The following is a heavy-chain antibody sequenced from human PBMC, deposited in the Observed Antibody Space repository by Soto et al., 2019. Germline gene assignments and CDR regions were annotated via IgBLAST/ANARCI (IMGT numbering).Heavy chain of an antibody. Sequence: QITLKESGPTLVKPTQTLTLTCTFSGFSLSTSGVGVGWIRQPPGKALEWLALLYWNDDARYSPSLKSRLTITRDTSKHQVVLTMANMDPEDTATYYCAHRIGGTLDYWGQGTLVTVSS. V-gene: IGHV2-5*01. CDR2: LYWNDDA. CDR1: GFSLSTSGVG. D-gene: IGHD1-7*01. CDR3: AHRIGGTLDY. J-gene: IGHJ4*02.